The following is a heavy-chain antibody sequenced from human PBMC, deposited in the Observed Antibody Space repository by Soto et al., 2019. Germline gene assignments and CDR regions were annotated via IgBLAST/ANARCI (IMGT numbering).Heavy chain of an antibody. Sequence: PGGSLRLSCAASGFTFSSYGMNWVRQAPGKGLEWVSYITSGSRTIYYADSVKGRFTISRDNAKNSLYLHVNSLRAEDTALYYCASMITFGAFDYWGQGTLVTVSS. J-gene: IGHJ4*02. CDR3: ASMITFGAFDY. D-gene: IGHD3-16*01. V-gene: IGHV3-48*01. CDR2: ITSGSRTI. CDR1: GFTFSSYG.